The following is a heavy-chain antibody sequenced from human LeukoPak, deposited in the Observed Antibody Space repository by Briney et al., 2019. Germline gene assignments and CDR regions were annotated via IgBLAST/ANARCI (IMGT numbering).Heavy chain of an antibody. J-gene: IGHJ4*02. CDR1: GFTFSDYY. CDR2: ISTSSTYT. Sequence: AGGSLRLSCAASGFTFSDYYMSWIHQAPGKGLEWISYISTSSTYTNYADSVKGRFTISRDNAKNSLYLQMNSLRAEDTAVYYCARVQWLVDYWGQGTLVTVSS. CDR3: ARVQWLVDY. D-gene: IGHD6-19*01. V-gene: IGHV3-11*06.